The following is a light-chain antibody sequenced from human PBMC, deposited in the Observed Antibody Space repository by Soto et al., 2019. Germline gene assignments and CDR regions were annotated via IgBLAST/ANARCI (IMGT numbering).Light chain of an antibody. CDR1: SGHSSYA. CDR3: QTWDSGIWV. V-gene: IGLV4-69*01. CDR2: FNSDGSH. J-gene: IGLJ3*02. Sequence: QTVVTQSTSASASLGASVKLTCTLSSGHSSYAIAWHQQQPEKGPRYLMKFNSDGSHSKGDGIPDRFSGSSSGAERYLTISRLQSEDEADYYCQTWDSGIWVFGGGTKLTVL.